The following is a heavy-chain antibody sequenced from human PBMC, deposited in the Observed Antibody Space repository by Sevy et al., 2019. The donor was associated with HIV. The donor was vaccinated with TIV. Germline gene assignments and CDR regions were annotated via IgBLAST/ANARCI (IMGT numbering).Heavy chain of an antibody. D-gene: IGHD3-22*01. CDR1: GFTFSSYW. CDR3: ARERGNYYYDSSGYYYDAYYFDY. Sequence: GGSLRLSCVASGFTFSSYWMSWVHQAPGKGLEWVANIKQDGSEKYYVDSVKGRFTISRDNAKNSLYLQMNSLRAEDTAVYYCARERGNYYYDSSGYYYDAYYFDYWGQGTLVTVSS. V-gene: IGHV3-7*01. J-gene: IGHJ4*02. CDR2: IKQDGSEK.